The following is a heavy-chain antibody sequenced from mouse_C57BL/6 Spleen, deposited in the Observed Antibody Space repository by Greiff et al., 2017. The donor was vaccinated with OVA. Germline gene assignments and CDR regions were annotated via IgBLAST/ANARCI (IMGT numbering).Heavy chain of an antibody. CDR2: IDPETGGT. J-gene: IGHJ4*01. CDR1: GYTFTDYE. V-gene: IGHV1-15*01. CDR3: TRLRAMDY. Sequence: VQLQQSGAELVRPGASVTLSCKASGYTFTDYEMHWVKQTPVHGLEWIGAIDPETGGTAYNQKFKGRAILTADKSSSTAYMELRSLTSEDSAVYYCTRLRAMDYWGQGTSVTVSS.